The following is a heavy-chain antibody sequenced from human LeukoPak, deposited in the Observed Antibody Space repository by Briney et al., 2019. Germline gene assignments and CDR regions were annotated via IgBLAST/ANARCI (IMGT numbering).Heavy chain of an antibody. Sequence: GGSLRLSCAASGFTFSSHAMHWVRQAPGKGLEYVSGITSNGGSTYYANSVKGRFTISRDNFNNTLYLQMGSLRAEDTAVYYCASRIAARPIDYWGQGTLVTVSS. J-gene: IGHJ4*02. CDR2: ITSNGGST. CDR3: ASRIAARPIDY. CDR1: GFTFSSHA. D-gene: IGHD6-6*01. V-gene: IGHV3-64*01.